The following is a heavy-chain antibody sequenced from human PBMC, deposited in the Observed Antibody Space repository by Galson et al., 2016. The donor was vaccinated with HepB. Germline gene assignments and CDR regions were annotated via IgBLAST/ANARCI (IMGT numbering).Heavy chain of an antibody. CDR3: TSDWNPITGTRGLDY. D-gene: IGHD1-7*01. Sequence: SLRLSCAASGFTFRNAWMGWVRQAPGKGLEWVGRIKTISDDATTDCAAPVKGRFSISRDDSKNTLYLQMNSLKTEDTAVYYCTSDWNPITGTRGLDYWGQGTLVTVSS. V-gene: IGHV3-15*01. J-gene: IGHJ4*02. CDR2: IKTISDDATT. CDR1: GFTFRNAW.